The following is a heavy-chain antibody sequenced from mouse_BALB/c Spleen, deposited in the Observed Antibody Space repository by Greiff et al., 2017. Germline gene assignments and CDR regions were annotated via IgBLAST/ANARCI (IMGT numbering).Heavy chain of an antibody. CDR2: IWAGGST. CDR3: ARAAYYDYDGYAMDY. J-gene: IGHJ4*01. D-gene: IGHD2-4*01. Sequence: QVQLKESGPGLVAPSQSLSITCTVSGFSLTSYGVHWVRQPPGKGLEWLGVIWAGGSTNYNSALMSRLSISKDNSKSQVFLKMNSLQTDDTAMYYWARAAYYDYDGYAMDYWGQGNSVTVSS. CDR1: GFSLTSYG. V-gene: IGHV2-9*02.